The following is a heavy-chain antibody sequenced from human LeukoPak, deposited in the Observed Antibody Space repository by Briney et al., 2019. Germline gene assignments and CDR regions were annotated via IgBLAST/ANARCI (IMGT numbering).Heavy chain of an antibody. CDR3: ARDPGFLEWSYGMDV. CDR1: GFTFSSYA. V-gene: IGHV3-30-3*01. J-gene: IGHJ6*02. D-gene: IGHD3-3*01. Sequence: GGSLRLSCAASGFTFSSYAMQWVRQAPGKGLEWVAVISYDGSNKYYADSVKGRFTISRDNSKNTLYLQMNSLRAEDTAVYYCARDPGFLEWSYGMDVWGQGTTVTVSS. CDR2: ISYDGSNK.